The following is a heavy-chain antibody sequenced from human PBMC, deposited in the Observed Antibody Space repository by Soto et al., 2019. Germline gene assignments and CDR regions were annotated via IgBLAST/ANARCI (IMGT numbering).Heavy chain of an antibody. J-gene: IGHJ5*02. CDR1: RYTLTELS. V-gene: IGHV1-24*01. Sequence: ASVKVSCKVCRYTLTELSMHWVRQAPGKGLEWMGGFDPEDGETIYAQKFQGRVTMTEDTSTDTAYMELSSLRSEDTAVYYCATPNPYDFWSGYYSSWGQGTLVTVSS. CDR3: ATPNPYDFWSGYYSS. CDR2: FDPEDGET. D-gene: IGHD3-3*01.